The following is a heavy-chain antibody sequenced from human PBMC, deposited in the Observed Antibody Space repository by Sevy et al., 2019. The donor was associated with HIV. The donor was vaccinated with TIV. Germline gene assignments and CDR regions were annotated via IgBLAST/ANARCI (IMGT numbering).Heavy chain of an antibody. CDR3: ARSSFYYDNSGFYPFDF. D-gene: IGHD3-22*01. J-gene: IGHJ4*02. CDR1: GYNFSGYW. CDR2: IYPTDSHI. Sequence: GESLKISCKGSGYNFSGYWVGWVRKMPGKALEWMGIIYPTDSHIIYSPSLQGQVTISVDKSITTAYLQWRSLKTSDTAMYYCARSSFYYDNSGFYPFDFWGQGTLVTVSS. V-gene: IGHV5-51*01.